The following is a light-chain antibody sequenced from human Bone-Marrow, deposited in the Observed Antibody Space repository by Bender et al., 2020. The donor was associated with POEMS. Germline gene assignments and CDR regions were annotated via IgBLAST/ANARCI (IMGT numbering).Light chain of an antibody. CDR2: DDS. CDR3: CSYAFSNTFYV. Sequence: SYVLTQPPSVSVAPGQTATITCGGNNVGIKSVHWYQQKSGQAPVLVVFDDSDRPSGIPERFSGSNSGNTATLTISGLRAEDEADYYCCSYAFSNTFYVFGTGTKVTVL. J-gene: IGLJ1*01. CDR1: NVGIKS. V-gene: IGLV3-21*02.